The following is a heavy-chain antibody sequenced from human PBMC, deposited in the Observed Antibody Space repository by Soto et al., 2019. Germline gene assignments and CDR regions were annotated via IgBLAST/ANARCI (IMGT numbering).Heavy chain of an antibody. J-gene: IGHJ4*02. CDR1: GFTFSSYG. D-gene: IGHD6-13*01. V-gene: IGHV3-33*01. CDR2: IWYDGSNK. CDR3: ASLPGRYTHSSSWQRSASSDY. Sequence: GGSLRLSCAASGFTFSSYGMHWVRQAPGKGLEWVAVIWYDGSNKYYADSVKGRFTISRDNSKNTLYLQMNSLRAEDTAVYYCASLPGRYTHSSSWQRSASSDYWGQGTLVTVSS.